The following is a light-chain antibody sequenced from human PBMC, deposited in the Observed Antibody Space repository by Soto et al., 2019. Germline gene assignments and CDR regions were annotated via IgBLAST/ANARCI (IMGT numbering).Light chain of an antibody. Sequence: EVVMTQSPATLSVSPGERATLSCRASQSVSRDLAWYQHKSGQAPRLLIYGVSTRATGVPFRFSGSGSGTEFTLTISSLQSEDFAVYYCQQYSDWPPYTFGQGTKLEMK. CDR2: GVS. V-gene: IGKV3-15*01. CDR3: QQYSDWPPYT. CDR1: QSVSRD. J-gene: IGKJ2*01.